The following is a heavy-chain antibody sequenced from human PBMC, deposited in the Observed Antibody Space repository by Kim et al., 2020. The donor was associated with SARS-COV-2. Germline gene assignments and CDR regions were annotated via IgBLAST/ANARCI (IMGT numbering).Heavy chain of an antibody. CDR3: ARGPSSSWVNNYYYYYGMDV. Sequence: SETLSLTCTVSGGSISSYYWSWIRQPPGKGLEWIGYIYYSGSTNYNPSLKSRVTISVDTSKNQFSLKLSSVTAADTAVYYCARGPSSSWVNNYYYYYGMDVWGQGTTVTVSS. CDR2: IYYSGST. D-gene: IGHD6-13*01. CDR1: GGSISSYY. J-gene: IGHJ6*02. V-gene: IGHV4-59*08.